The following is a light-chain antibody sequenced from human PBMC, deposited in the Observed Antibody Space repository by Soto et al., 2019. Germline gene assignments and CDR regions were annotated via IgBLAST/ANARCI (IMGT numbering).Light chain of an antibody. J-gene: IGKJ4*01. CDR1: QSISSY. CDR2: AAS. CDR3: QRSFNSQLT. V-gene: IGKV1-39*01. Sequence: DLQMTQSPSSLSASVGDRATITCRASQSISSYVHWYQQKPWKAPKLLIYAASSLQSGVASRFSRSEHGTLLKLTIRGPEPDDFGTYYRQRSFNSQLTCGFGTKVEIK.